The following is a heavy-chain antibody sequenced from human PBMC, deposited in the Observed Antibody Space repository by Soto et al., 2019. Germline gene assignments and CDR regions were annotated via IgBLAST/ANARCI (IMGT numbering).Heavy chain of an antibody. J-gene: IGHJ6*02. CDR2: IRYDGGEK. CDR3: AKDLIPNIVVVPAARSYYYYGMDV. V-gene: IGHV3-7*01. Sequence: PGGSLRLSCVASGFSFSNYWMTWVRQAPGKGLEWVANIRYDGGEKYYADSVKGRFTISRDNSKNTLYLQMNSLRAEDTAVYYCAKDLIPNIVVVPAARSYYYYGMDVWGQGTTVTVSS. CDR1: GFSFSNYW. D-gene: IGHD2-2*01.